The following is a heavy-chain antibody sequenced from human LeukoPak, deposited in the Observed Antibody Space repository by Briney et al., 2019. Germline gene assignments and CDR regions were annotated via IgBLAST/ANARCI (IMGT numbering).Heavy chain of an antibody. J-gene: IGHJ6*03. CDR2: ISSSGSTI. CDR3: ASIGAAHYYYYYMDV. D-gene: IGHD1-26*01. Sequence: HGGSLRLSCAASGFTFSDYYMSWIRQAPGKGLEWVSYISSSGSTIYYADSVKGRFTISRDNAKNSLYLQMNSLRAEDTAVYYCASIGAAHYYYYYMDVWGKGTTVTVSS. CDR1: GFTFSDYY. V-gene: IGHV3-11*04.